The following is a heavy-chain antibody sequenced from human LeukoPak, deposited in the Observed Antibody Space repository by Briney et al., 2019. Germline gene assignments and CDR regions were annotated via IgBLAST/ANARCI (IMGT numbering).Heavy chain of an antibody. D-gene: IGHD2-2*01. CDR1: GYTFTGYY. CDR3: AREGGLGLLGCSTSCYYDY. J-gene: IGHJ4*02. Sequence: ASVKVSCKASGYTFTGYYMHWVRQAPGQGLEWMGWINPSSGGTNYAQKFQGRVTMTRDTSISTAYMELSRLRSDDTAVYYCAREGGLGLLGCSTSCYYDYWGQGTLVTVSS. V-gene: IGHV1-2*02. CDR2: INPSSGGT.